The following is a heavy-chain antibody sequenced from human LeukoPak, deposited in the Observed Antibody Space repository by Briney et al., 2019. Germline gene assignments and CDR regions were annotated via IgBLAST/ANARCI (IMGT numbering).Heavy chain of an antibody. CDR2: INPNSGGT. V-gene: IGHV1-2*06. CDR1: GYTFTGYY. D-gene: IGHD2-15*01. Sequence: ASVKVSCKASGYTFTGYYMHWVRQAPGQGLEWMGRINPNSGGTNYAQKFQGRVTMPRDTSISTAYMELSRLRSDDTAVYYCARVVEYCSGGSCYYFDYWGQGTLVTVSS. CDR3: ARVVEYCSGGSCYYFDY. J-gene: IGHJ4*02.